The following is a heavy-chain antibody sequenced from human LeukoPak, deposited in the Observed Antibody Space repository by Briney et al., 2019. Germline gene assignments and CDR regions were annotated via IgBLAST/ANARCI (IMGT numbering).Heavy chain of an antibody. CDR3: ARVAIAAAAPDY. V-gene: IGHV3-21*01. CDR2: ISSTGTYI. CDR1: GFTFSSSTFGSYT. J-gene: IGHJ4*02. D-gene: IGHD6-13*01. Sequence: PGGSLRLSCATSGFTFSSSTFGSYTMNWVRQAPGKGPEWVSSISSTGTYIYYTDSVKGRFTISRDIANSLLYLQMNSLRADDTAVYYCARVAIAAAAPDYWGQGTLVTVSS.